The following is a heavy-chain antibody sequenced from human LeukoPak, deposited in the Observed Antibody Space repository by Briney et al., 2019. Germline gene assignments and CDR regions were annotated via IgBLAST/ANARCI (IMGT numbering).Heavy chain of an antibody. CDR2: ISYDGSNK. CDR3: TRGGGYSSFDS. D-gene: IGHD2-2*02. CDR1: GFTFSSYA. V-gene: IGHV3-30-3*01. Sequence: GGSLRLSCAASGFTFSSYAMHWVRQAPGKGLEWVAVISYDGSNKYYADSVKGRFTISRDNSKNTLYLQMNSLRAEDTAVYYCTRGGGYSSFDSWGQGTLVTVSS. J-gene: IGHJ4*03.